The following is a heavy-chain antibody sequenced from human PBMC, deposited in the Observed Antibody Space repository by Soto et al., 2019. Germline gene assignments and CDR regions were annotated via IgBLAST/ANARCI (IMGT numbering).Heavy chain of an antibody. Sequence: EVQLVESGGGLIQPGGSLRLSCAASGFTVGNNYMSWVRQAPGKRLEWVSLIYSTGTTRYADSVKGRFTVSRDNAKNTLYLQMKSLRAGETAVYYCAKDGRGSGSHYNSFGYWGQGTLVTVSS. V-gene: IGHV3-53*01. CDR3: AKDGRGSGSHYNSFGY. D-gene: IGHD3-10*01. J-gene: IGHJ4*02. CDR2: IYSTGTT. CDR1: GFTVGNNY.